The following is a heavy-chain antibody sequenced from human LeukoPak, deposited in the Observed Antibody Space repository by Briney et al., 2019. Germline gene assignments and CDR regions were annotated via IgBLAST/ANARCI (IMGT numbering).Heavy chain of an antibody. CDR2: IKPDGSEK. J-gene: IGHJ4*02. CDR1: GFTFSSYW. Sequence: GGSLRLSCAASGFTFSSYWMSWVRQAPGKGLEWVAYIKPDGSEKYYVDSVKGRFTISRDNAKNSMYLQMNSLRAEDTAVYYCVRDHWRLTTVTTPDYWGQGTLVTVSS. V-gene: IGHV3-7*01. D-gene: IGHD4-17*01. CDR3: VRDHWRLTTVTTPDY.